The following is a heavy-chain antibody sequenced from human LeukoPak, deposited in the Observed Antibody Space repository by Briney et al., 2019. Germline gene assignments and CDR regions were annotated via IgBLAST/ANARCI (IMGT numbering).Heavy chain of an antibody. V-gene: IGHV3-30-3*01. CDR2: ISYDGSNK. CDR1: GFTFSSYA. J-gene: IGHJ4*02. CDR3: AREIYDTAFDY. Sequence: GRSLRLSCAASGFTFSSYAMHWVRQAPGKGLEWVAVISYDGSNKYYADSVKGRLTISRDNSKNTLYLQMNSLRAEDTAVYYCAREIYDTAFDYWGQGTLVTVSS. D-gene: IGHD3-9*01.